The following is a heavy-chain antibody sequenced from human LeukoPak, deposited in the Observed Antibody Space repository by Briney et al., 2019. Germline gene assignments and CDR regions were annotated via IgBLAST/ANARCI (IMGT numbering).Heavy chain of an antibody. CDR1: GGTFSSYA. V-gene: IGHV1-69*04. CDR2: IIPILGIA. Sequence: SVKVSCKASGGTFSSYAISWVRQAPGQGLEWMGRIIPILGIANYAQKFQGRVTITADKSTSTAYMELSSLRSEDTAVYYCASGGWGHSWNDYLDYWGQGTLVTVSS. D-gene: IGHD1-20*01. J-gene: IGHJ4*02. CDR3: ASGGWGHSWNDYLDY.